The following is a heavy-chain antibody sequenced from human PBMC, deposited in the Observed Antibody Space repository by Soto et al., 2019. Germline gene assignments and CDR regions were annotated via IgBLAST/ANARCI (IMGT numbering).Heavy chain of an antibody. CDR1: GVTFSSSP. J-gene: IGHJ4*02. CDR3: VVRPSIAYYVY. CDR2: ISSNGGNT. Sequence: EVQLVESGGDLVQPGWPLRLSCAASGVTFSSSPMHWIRQAPGKRPEYGSSISSNGGNTYYAESVKGRFTISRDKSTNTLYLQMGSLRTANMAVYYCVVRPSIAYYVYWGQGTQVTVSS. D-gene: IGHD3-22*01. V-gene: IGHV3-64*07.